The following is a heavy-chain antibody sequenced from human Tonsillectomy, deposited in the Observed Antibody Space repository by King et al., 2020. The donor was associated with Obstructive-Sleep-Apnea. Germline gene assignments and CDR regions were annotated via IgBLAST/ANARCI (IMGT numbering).Heavy chain of an antibody. V-gene: IGHV5-51*01. Sequence: VQLVESGAEVKKPGESLKISCTGSGYSFTRFWIGWVRQMPGKGLERMGVVFPDDSDFRYSPSFQGPVTISADKSISSAYLQWRSLKASDTAMYYCARLLRDYYGLGSFDPGGGFDIWGQGTMVTVSS. J-gene: IGHJ3*02. CDR3: ARLLRDYYGLGSFDPGGGFDI. D-gene: IGHD3-10*01. CDR2: VFPDDSDF. CDR1: GYSFTRFW.